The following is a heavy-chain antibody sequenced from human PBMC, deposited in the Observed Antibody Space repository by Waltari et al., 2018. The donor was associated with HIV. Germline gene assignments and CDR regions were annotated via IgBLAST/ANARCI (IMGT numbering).Heavy chain of an antibody. CDR3: VRRGRDGYIDY. D-gene: IGHD3-22*01. J-gene: IGHJ4*02. V-gene: IGHV3-73*01. CDR2: IRNKANSYAT. CDR1: GFTFSGSA. Sequence: EVQLVEFGGGLVQPGGSLKLSWAASGFTFSGSAMHGVRQASGKGLEWVARIRNKANSYATVYAASVKGRFTISRDDWKDTAYLQMNSLKSADTAVYYCVRRGRDGYIDYWGQGTLVTVSS.